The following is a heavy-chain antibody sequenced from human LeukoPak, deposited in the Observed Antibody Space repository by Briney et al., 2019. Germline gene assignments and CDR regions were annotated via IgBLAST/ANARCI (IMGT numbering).Heavy chain of an antibody. CDR2: ISHSGST. V-gene: IGHV4-4*02. CDR1: GGSISSSHR. CDR3: AKGGYSYGFYFDY. Sequence: PSETLSLTCAVSGGSISSSHRWSWVRQPPGKGLEWIGEISHSGSTNYNPSLKSRVTISVDKSKDQFSLKLSSVTAADTAVYYRAKGGYSYGFYFDYWGQGTLVTVSS. J-gene: IGHJ4*02. D-gene: IGHD5-18*01.